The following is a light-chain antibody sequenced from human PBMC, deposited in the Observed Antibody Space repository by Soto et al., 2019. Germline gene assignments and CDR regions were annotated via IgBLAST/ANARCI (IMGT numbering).Light chain of an antibody. J-gene: IGKJ2*01. CDR2: DAS. Sequence: EMVLTQSPATLSLSPGERATLSCRASQSVSSYLAWYQQTPGQAPRLRIYDASHSATGIPARFSGSGSGTDFTLTIISLEPEDSAVYNGQQRSAWRTFVQVTKLEIE. V-gene: IGKV3-11*01. CDR1: QSVSSY. CDR3: QQRSAWRT.